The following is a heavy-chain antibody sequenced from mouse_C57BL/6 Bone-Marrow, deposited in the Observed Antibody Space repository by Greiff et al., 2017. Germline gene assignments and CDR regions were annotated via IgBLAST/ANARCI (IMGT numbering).Heavy chain of an antibody. CDR3: ARIIYYGGYYYAMDY. Sequence: QVTLQESGPGILQPSQTLSLTCSFSGYSLSTFGMGVGWIRQPSGHGLEWQAHLWWGDANYYNPALNSRLTISKDTSKNQVILKIANVDTADTATYYCARIIYYGGYYYAMDYWGQGTSVTVSS. J-gene: IGHJ4*01. CDR1: GYSLSTFGMG. CDR2: LWWGDAN. V-gene: IGHV8-8*01. D-gene: IGHD1-1*02.